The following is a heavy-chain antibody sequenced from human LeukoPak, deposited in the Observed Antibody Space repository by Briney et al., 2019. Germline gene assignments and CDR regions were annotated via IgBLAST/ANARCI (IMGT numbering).Heavy chain of an antibody. J-gene: IGHJ5*02. CDR3: ARATYYDFWSGYSYNWFDP. CDR1: GGTFSSYA. CDR2: IIPIFGTA. V-gene: IGHV1-69*01. Sequence: SVTVSCTASGGTFSSYAISWVRQAPGQGLEWMGGIIPIFGTANYAQKFQGRVTITADESTSTAYMELSSLRSEDTAVYYCARATYYDFWSGYSYNWFDPWGQGTLVTVSS. D-gene: IGHD3-3*01.